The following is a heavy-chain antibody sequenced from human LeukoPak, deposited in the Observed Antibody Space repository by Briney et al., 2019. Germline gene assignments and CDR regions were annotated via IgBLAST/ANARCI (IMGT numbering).Heavy chain of an antibody. Sequence: SETLSLTCTVSGGSISSYYWSWIRQPPGKGLEWIGYISYSGSTNYNPSLKSRVTISVDTSKNQFSLKLSSVTAADTAVYYCARDSDSSSSYSYYYYIDVWGKGTTVTVSS. D-gene: IGHD6-6*01. V-gene: IGHV4-59*01. CDR2: ISYSGST. J-gene: IGHJ6*03. CDR3: ARDSDSSSSYSYYYYIDV. CDR1: GGSISSYY.